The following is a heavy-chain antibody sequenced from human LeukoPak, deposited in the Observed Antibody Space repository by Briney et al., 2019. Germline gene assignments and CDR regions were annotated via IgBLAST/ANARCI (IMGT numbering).Heavy chain of an antibody. D-gene: IGHD1-26*01. V-gene: IGHV4-34*01. CDR1: GGSFSGYY. CDR2: INHSGST. Sequence: SETLSLTCAVYGGSFSGYYWSWIRQPPGKGLEWIGEINHSGSTNYNPSLKSRVTISVDTSKNQFSLKLSSVTAADTAVYYCARGAGATHYYGMDVWGQGTTVTVS. J-gene: IGHJ6*02. CDR3: ARGAGATHYYGMDV.